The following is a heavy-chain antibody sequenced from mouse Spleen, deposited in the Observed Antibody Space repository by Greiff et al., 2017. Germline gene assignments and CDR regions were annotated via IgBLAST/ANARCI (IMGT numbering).Heavy chain of an antibody. V-gene: IGHV1-80*01. Sequence: LQESGAELVKPGASVKISCKASGYAFSSYWMNWVKQRPGKGLEWIGQIYPGDGDTNYNGKFKGKATLTADKSSSTAYMQLSSLTSEDSAVYFCARWGSLIYYDYDDAMDYWGQGTSVTVSS. CDR2: IYPGDGDT. J-gene: IGHJ4*01. D-gene: IGHD2-4*01. CDR3: ARWGSLIYYDYDDAMDY. CDR1: GYAFSSYW.